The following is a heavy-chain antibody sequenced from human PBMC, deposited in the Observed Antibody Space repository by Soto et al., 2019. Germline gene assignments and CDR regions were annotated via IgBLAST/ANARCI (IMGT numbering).Heavy chain of an antibody. D-gene: IGHD3-10*01. V-gene: IGHV1-2*04. CDR1: GYTFAAYY. J-gene: IGHJ6*02. CDR3: ARNRLRQYYYGMDV. Sequence: ASVKVSCKASGYTFAAYYIHWVRQAPGHGLEWMGFISPNSGGTQFAPKFQGLVTMTGDTSLSTVYMDLSRLRSDDTAVYYCARNRLRQYYYGMDVWGQGTTVTVSS. CDR2: ISPNSGGT.